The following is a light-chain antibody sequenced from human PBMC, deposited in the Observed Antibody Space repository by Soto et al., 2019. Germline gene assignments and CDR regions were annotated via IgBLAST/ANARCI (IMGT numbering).Light chain of an antibody. V-gene: IGKV1-17*01. J-gene: IGKJ4*01. CDR3: LQPYSYPLT. CDR1: QGIRND. Sequence: DIQMTQSPSSLSAYIGDRVTITCWASQGIRNDLGWYQQKPGKAPQRLIFGASTLQDGVPSRFSGSGSGTEFTLTISSLQPEDFATYYCLQPYSYPLTFGGGGKVDI. CDR2: GAS.